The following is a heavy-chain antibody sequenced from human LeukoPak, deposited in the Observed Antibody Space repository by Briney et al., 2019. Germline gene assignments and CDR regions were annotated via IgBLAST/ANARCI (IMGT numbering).Heavy chain of an antibody. V-gene: IGHV1-2*02. CDR1: GYTFTGYY. CDR2: INPNSGGT. J-gene: IGHJ6*02. D-gene: IGHD4-17*01. Sequence: ASVKVSCKASGYTFTGYYMHWVRQAPGQGLEWMGWINPNSGGTNYAQKFQGRVTMTRDTSISTAYMELSRLRSDDTAVYYCARDSGDYQSYYYYGMDVWGQGTTVTVSS. CDR3: ARDSGDYQSYYYYGMDV.